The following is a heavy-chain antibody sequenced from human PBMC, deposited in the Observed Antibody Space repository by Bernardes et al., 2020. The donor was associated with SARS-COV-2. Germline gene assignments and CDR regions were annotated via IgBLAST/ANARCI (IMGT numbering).Heavy chain of an antibody. CDR3: AAGPNWNYGRYIYYGMDV. J-gene: IGHJ6*02. D-gene: IGHD1-7*01. Sequence: SVKVSCKASGFTFTSSAMQWVRQARGQRLEWIGWIVVGSGNTNYAQKFQERVTITRDMSTSTAYMELSSLRSEDTAVYYCAAGPNWNYGRYIYYGMDVWGQGTTVTVSS. CDR1: GFTFTSSA. V-gene: IGHV1-58*02. CDR2: IVVGSGNT.